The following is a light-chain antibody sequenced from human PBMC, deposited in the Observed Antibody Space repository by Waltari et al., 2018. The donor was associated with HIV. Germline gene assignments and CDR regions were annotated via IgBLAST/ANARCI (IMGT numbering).Light chain of an antibody. CDR1: QAISSY. V-gene: IGKV1-39*01. J-gene: IGKJ3*01. CDR3: QQSYDSPFN. CDR2: SAY. Sequence: DIQMTQSPSALSAALGDHVVITCRASQAISSYLTWYQQKSNKAPVLLVYSAYKLQSGAPSRFRGAGSGRDFSLSITGLQTEDFATYFCQQSYDSPFNFGPGT.